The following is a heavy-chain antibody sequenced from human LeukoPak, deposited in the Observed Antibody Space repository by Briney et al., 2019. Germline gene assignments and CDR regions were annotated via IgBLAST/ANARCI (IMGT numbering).Heavy chain of an antibody. CDR1: GFTFSSFA. D-gene: IGHD6-13*01. J-gene: IGHJ4*02. CDR3: AKEGIAATGTY. V-gene: IGHV3-23*01. Sequence: GGSLRLSCAASGFTFSSFAMNWVRQAPGKGLEWVSTISGSGGSTYYADSVKGRFTISRGNSKNTLYLQMNSLRAKDTAVYFCAKEGIAATGTYWGQGTMVTVSS. CDR2: ISGSGGST.